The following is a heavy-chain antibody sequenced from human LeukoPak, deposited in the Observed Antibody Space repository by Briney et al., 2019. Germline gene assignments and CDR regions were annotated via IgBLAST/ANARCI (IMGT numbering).Heavy chain of an antibody. Sequence: PSETLSLTCAVYGGSLSGYYWSWIRQPPGKGLEWIGEINHSGSTNYNPSLKSRVTISVDTSKNQFSLKLSSVTAADTAVYYCARGQTNPWYSSSSGSNYYMDVWGKGTTVTVSS. CDR1: GGSLSGYY. D-gene: IGHD6-6*01. CDR3: ARGQTNPWYSSSSGSNYYMDV. J-gene: IGHJ6*03. V-gene: IGHV4-34*01. CDR2: INHSGST.